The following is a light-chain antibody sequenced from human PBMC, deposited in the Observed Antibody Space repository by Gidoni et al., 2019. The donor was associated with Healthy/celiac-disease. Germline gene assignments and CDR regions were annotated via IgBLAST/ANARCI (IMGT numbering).Light chain of an antibody. Sequence: QSALTQPASVSGSPGQSLTISCTGTSSDAGGYNYVSWYQQHPGKAPKLRINEVSNRPSGVPDRFSGSKSGNTASLTISGLQAEDEADYYCSSYTSSSTLVVFGGGTKLTVL. CDR1: SSDAGGYNY. J-gene: IGLJ2*01. CDR2: EVS. V-gene: IGLV2-14*01. CDR3: SSYTSSSTLVV.